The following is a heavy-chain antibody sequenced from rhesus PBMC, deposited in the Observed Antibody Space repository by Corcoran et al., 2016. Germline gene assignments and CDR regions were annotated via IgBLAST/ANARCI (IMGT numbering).Heavy chain of an antibody. Sequence: QVQLQESGPGLVKPSETLPLTCAVSGASISSYYWRWIRPPPGKGLEWIGDIFGGSGSTSYNPSLKSRVTISKDTSKNQFSLKLSSVTAADTAVYYCARRVLYSLDVWGRGVLVTVSS. J-gene: IGHJ5-2*02. V-gene: IGHV4-147*01. CDR2: IFGGSGST. CDR3: ARRVLYSLDV. CDR1: GASISSYY. D-gene: IGHD6-13*01.